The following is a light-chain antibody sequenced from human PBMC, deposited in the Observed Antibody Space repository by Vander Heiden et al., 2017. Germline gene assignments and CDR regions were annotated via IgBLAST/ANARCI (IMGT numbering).Light chain of an antibody. V-gene: IGKV3-20*01. CDR2: GAS. Sequence: EMGLTQSPGTLSLSPGERATLSRRASQSVSSSYLAWYQQKPGQAPRLLIYGASSRATGIPDRFSGSGSGTDFTLTISRLEPEDFAVYYCQQYGSSPPITFGPGTKVDIK. CDR3: QQYGSSPPIT. J-gene: IGKJ3*01. CDR1: QSVSSSY.